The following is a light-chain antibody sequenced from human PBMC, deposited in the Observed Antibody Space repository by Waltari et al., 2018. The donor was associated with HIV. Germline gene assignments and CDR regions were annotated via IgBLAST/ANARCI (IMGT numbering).Light chain of an antibody. V-gene: IGKV4-1*01. Sequence: DIVMTQSPDSLAVSLGERATINCKSSQSVLYSSNNKNYLAWYQQKPGQPPKLLIYWASTGESGVPDRFSGSGSGTDFTLTISSLQAEDVAVYYYQQYYSTWTFGQGTKVEIK. CDR3: QQYYSTWT. CDR2: WAS. CDR1: QSVLYSSNNKNY. J-gene: IGKJ1*01.